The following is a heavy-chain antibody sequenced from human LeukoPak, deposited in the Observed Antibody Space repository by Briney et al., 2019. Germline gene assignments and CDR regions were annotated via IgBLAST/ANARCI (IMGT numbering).Heavy chain of an antibody. CDR1: GFTFSSYS. Sequence: GGSLRLSCAASGFTFSSYSMNWVRQAPGKGLEWVSSISSSSSYIYYADSVKGRFTISRDNAKNSLYLQMNSLRAEDTAVYYCARPRRDIVVVVAATDYYYYGMDVWGQGTTVTVSS. V-gene: IGHV3-21*01. CDR2: ISSSSSYI. D-gene: IGHD2-15*01. CDR3: ARPRRDIVVVVAATDYYYYGMDV. J-gene: IGHJ6*02.